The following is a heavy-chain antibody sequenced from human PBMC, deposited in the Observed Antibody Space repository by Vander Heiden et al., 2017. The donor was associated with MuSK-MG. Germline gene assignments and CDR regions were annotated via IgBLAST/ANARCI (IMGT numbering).Heavy chain of an antibody. D-gene: IGHD5-12*01. V-gene: IGHV3-23*01. CDR3: AKDEGNRMATIQLDY. Sequence: DVQPLESGGGLAQSGWSLSHSCAASGFTFTSYAMSWVRQAPGKGLEWVSAISGSGGSTYYADSVKGRFTISRDNSKNTLYLQMNSLRAEDTAVYYCAKDEGNRMATIQLDYWGQGTLVTVSS. CDR1: GFTFTSYA. CDR2: ISGSGGST. J-gene: IGHJ4*02.